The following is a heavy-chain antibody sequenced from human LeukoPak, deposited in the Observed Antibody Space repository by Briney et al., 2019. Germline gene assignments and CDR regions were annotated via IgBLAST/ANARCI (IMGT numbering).Heavy chain of an antibody. CDR1: GFTFSSYT. J-gene: IGHJ4*02. CDR2: ISYDGTNK. D-gene: IGHD3-16*01. Sequence: GGSLRLSCAASGFTFSSYTLHWVRQAPGQGLEWVALISYDGTNKYYADSVKGRFTISRDNSKHTLYLQMNSLTSEDTAIYYCARGMIPYWGQGTLVTVSS. V-gene: IGHV3-30-3*01. CDR3: ARGMIPY.